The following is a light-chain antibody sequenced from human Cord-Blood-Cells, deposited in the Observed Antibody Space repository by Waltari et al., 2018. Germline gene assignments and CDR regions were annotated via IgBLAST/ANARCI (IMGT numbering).Light chain of an antibody. CDR2: AAS. J-gene: IGKJ3*01. Sequence: DIQMTQSPSSLSASVGYIVTITCRASQSISSYLNWYQQKPGKAPKLLIYAASSLQSGVPSRFSGSGSGTDFTLTISSLQPEDFATYYCQQSYSTPFTFGPGTKVDIK. CDR3: QQSYSTPFT. CDR1: QSISSY. V-gene: IGKV1-39*01.